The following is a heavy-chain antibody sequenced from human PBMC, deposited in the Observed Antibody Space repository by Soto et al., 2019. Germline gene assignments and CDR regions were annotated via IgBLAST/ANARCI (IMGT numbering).Heavy chain of an antibody. J-gene: IGHJ4*02. V-gene: IGHV4-59*01. CDR3: AGQKIYYDILTGYGLDY. Sequence: SETLSLTCTVSGGSISSYYWSWIRRPPGKGLEWIGYIYYSGSTNYNPPLKSRVTISVDTSKNQFSLKLSSVTAADTAVYYCAGQKIYYDILTGYGLDYWGQGTLVTVSS. CDR1: GGSISSYY. CDR2: IYYSGST. D-gene: IGHD3-9*01.